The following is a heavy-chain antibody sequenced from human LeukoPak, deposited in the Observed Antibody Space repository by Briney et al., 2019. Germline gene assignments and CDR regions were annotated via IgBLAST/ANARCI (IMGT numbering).Heavy chain of an antibody. V-gene: IGHV4-34*01. CDR3: ARHLVVGNYTLDS. CDR1: GGSFSGYY. D-gene: IGHD1-7*01. Sequence: PSETLSLTCAVSGGSFSGYYWSWIRQPPAKGLEWIGEINHSGSTNYNPALKSRVTISVDTSKSQIALKVTSVTAADTAVYYCARHLVVGNYTLDSWGQGTLVTVSS. J-gene: IGHJ4*02. CDR2: INHSGST.